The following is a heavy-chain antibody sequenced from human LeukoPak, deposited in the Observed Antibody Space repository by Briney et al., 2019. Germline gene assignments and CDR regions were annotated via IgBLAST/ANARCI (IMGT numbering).Heavy chain of an antibody. CDR1: GGSISSSNYY. Sequence: SETLSLTCIVSGGSISSSNYYWDWIRQPPGKGLEWIGSIYYSGSTYYNPSLKSRVTISVDTSKNQFSLKLSSVTAADTAVYYCASVGGYFDYWGQGTLVTVSS. V-gene: IGHV4-39*07. CDR2: IYYSGST. D-gene: IGHD2-15*01. CDR3: ASVGGYFDY. J-gene: IGHJ4*02.